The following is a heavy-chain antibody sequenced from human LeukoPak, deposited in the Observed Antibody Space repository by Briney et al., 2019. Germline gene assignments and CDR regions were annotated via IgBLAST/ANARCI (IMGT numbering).Heavy chain of an antibody. CDR3: AKPSLIVVVTAPDY. D-gene: IGHD2-21*02. CDR2: ISGSGGGT. J-gene: IGHJ4*02. Sequence: PGGSLRLSCAASGYTFSSYAMSWVREAPGKGVEGGSAISGSGGGTYYADSVKGRYTISRDNSKNTLYLQMNSLRAEDTAVYYCAKPSLIVVVTAPDYWGQGTLVTVSS. V-gene: IGHV3-23*01. CDR1: GYTFSSYA.